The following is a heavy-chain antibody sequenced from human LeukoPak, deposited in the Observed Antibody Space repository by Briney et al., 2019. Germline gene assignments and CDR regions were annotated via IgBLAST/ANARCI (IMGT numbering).Heavy chain of an antibody. J-gene: IGHJ6*02. CDR3: ARDAPSIVVVPAAAPYYYYGMDV. CDR2: IISSGSSI. Sequence: PGGSLRLSCAASGFTFSSYSMNWVRQAPGKGLEWVPSIISSGSSIYYADSVKGRFTISRDNAKNSLYLQMNSLRAEDTAVYYCARDAPSIVVVPAAAPYYYYGMDVWGQGTTVTVSS. CDR1: GFTFSSYS. D-gene: IGHD2-2*01. V-gene: IGHV3-21*01.